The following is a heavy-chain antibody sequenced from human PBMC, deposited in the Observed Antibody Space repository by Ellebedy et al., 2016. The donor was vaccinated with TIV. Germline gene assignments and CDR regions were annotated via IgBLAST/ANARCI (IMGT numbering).Heavy chain of an antibody. CDR2: IKQDGSER. J-gene: IGHJ4*02. CDR1: GFTFSSYL. V-gene: IGHV3-7*03. Sequence: GESLKISXAASGFTFSSYLMSWVRQAPGKGLEWVANIKQDGSERYYVDSVKGRFTISRDNAKNSLYLQMNSLRAEDTAVYYCARRYFDYWGQGTLVTVSS. CDR3: ARRYFDY.